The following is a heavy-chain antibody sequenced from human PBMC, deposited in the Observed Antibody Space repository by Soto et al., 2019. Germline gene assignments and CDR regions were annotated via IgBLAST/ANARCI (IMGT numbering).Heavy chain of an antibody. CDR2: IWYDGSNK. J-gene: IGHJ4*02. CDR3: ARDRGYSSGWYGTLDY. D-gene: IGHD6-19*01. V-gene: IGHV3-33*01. Sequence: VGSLRLSCAASGFAFSSYGMHWVRQAPGKGLEWVAVIWYDGSNKYYADSVKGRFTISRDNSKNTLYLQMNSLRAEDTAVYYCARDRGYSSGWYGTLDYWGQGTLVTVS. CDR1: GFAFSSYG.